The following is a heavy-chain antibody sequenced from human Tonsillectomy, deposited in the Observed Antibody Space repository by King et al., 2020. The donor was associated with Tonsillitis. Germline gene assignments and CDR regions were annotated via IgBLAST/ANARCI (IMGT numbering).Heavy chain of an antibody. V-gene: IGHV3-30*18. CDR1: GFTFSSYG. CDR2: ISYDGSNK. D-gene: IGHD3-22*01. CDR3: AKDHGRGTYYYDSSGYPDY. Sequence: VQLVESGGGVVQPGRSLRLSCAASGFTFSSYGMHWVRQAPGKGLEWVAVISYDGSNKYYADSVKGRFTNSRDNSKNTLYLQMNSLRAEDTAVYYCAKDHGRGTYYYDSSGYPDYWGQGTLVTVSS. J-gene: IGHJ4*02.